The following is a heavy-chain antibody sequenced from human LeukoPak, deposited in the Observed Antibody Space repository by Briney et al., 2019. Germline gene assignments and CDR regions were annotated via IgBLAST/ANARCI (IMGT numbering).Heavy chain of an antibody. Sequence: ASVKVSCKASGYTFTDFYMHWVRQAPGQGLEWMGWINPKSGGASYAQKFQGRVTMTRDTSISTAYMELSRLRSDDTAVYYCARDHGTGIDYWGQGTLVTVSS. V-gene: IGHV1-2*02. CDR1: GYTFTDFY. CDR3: ARDHGTGIDY. CDR2: INPKSGGA. J-gene: IGHJ4*02.